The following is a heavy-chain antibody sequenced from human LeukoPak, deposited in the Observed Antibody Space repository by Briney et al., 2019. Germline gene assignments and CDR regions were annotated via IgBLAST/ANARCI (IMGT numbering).Heavy chain of an antibody. CDR2: ISAYNGNT. CDR1: GYTFINYG. V-gene: IGHV1-18*01. J-gene: IGHJ4*02. Sequence: ASVKVSCKASGYTFINYGINWVRQAPGQGLERMGWISAYNGNTNYAQSLQGRVTMTTDTSTSTVYMEMRSLTSDDTAVYYCARDLDQYNGRFGGFGHDFWGQGTLVTVSS. D-gene: IGHD3-10*01. CDR3: ARDLDQYNGRFGGFGHDF.